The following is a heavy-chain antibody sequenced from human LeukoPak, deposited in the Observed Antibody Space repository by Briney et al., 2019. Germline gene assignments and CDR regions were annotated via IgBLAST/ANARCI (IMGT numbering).Heavy chain of an antibody. Sequence: GGSLRLSCAASGFTFSDYWMHWVRQAPGKGLVWVSRINRDGSSLNYADSVKGRLTISRDNAKNTVYLQMNSLRAEDTAAYYCARDYAYSNYYYGYYYGMDVWGQGTTVTVSS. D-gene: IGHD4-11*01. J-gene: IGHJ6*02. CDR1: GFTFSDYW. V-gene: IGHV3-74*01. CDR3: ARDYAYSNYYYGYYYGMDV. CDR2: INRDGSSL.